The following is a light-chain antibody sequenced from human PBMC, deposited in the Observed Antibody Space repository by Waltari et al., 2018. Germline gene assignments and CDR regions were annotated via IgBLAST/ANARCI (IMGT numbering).Light chain of an antibody. CDR3: CSYAGNSVI. J-gene: IGLJ2*01. CDR1: SRDVGAYSY. CDR2: DVS. Sequence: QSALTQPHSVSGSPGQAVNISCAGTSRDVGAYSYVSWYQQYPGKVPKLLIYDVSKRPPGVPGRFSGPKSGDTASLTISGLQAEDEADYHCCSYAGNSVIFGGGTHLTVL. V-gene: IGLV2-11*01.